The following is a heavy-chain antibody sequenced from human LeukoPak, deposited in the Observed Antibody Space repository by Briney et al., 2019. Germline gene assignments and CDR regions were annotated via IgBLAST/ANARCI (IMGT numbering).Heavy chain of an antibody. Sequence: SETLSLTCTVSGGSISSGDYYWRWIRQPPGKGLEWIGYIYYSGSTYYNPSLKSRVTISVDTSKNQFSLKLSSVTAADTAVYYCARDNYYCSSTSCHMDVWGKGTTVTVSS. CDR2: IYYSGST. CDR3: ARDNYYCSSTSCHMDV. J-gene: IGHJ6*03. D-gene: IGHD2-2*01. CDR1: GGSISSGDYY. V-gene: IGHV4-30-4*08.